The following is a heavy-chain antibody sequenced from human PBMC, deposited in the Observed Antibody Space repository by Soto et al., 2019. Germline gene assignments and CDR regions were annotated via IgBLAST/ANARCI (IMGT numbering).Heavy chain of an antibody. D-gene: IGHD3-3*01. CDR2: ISGSGGST. J-gene: IGHJ6*03. CDR1: GFTFSSYA. CDR3: AKKGNYDFWRVAVYYYYYMDV. Sequence: GGSLRLSCAASGFTFSSYAMSWVRQAPGKGLEWVSAISGSGGSTYYADSVKGRFTISRDNSKNTLYLQMNSLRAEDTAVYYCAKKGNYDFWRVAVYYYYYMDVWGKGTTVTVSS. V-gene: IGHV3-23*01.